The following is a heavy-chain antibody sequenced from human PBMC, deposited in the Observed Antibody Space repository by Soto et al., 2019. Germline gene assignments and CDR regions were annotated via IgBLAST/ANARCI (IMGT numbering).Heavy chain of an antibody. D-gene: IGHD1-26*01. J-gene: IGHJ4*02. CDR2: ISGIDGKM. CDR1: GFSFTSYT. CDR3: ARWSILDY. Sequence: WGSRRLSCSASGFSFTSYTMRWVRQPPCEGLELVSTISGIDGKMYYAVSGKGRFSTSRDTSKTTLYLQMNCLRVEDTAVYYCARWSILDYWSQGTRVTVSS. V-gene: IGHV3-23*01.